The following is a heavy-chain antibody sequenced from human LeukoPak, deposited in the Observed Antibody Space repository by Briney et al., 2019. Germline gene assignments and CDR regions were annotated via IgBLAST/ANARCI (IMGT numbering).Heavy chain of an antibody. D-gene: IGHD3-22*01. J-gene: IGHJ4*02. CDR2: IKSKTDGGTT. CDR3: TTDLNYDSSGYYY. Sequence: GGSLRLSCAASGFTFSNAWMSWVRQAPGKGLEWVGRIKSKTDGGTTDYAAPVKGRFTISRDDSKNTLYLQMNSLKTEDTAVYYCTTDLNYDSSGYYYWGQGTLVTVSS. V-gene: IGHV3-15*01. CDR1: GFTFSNAW.